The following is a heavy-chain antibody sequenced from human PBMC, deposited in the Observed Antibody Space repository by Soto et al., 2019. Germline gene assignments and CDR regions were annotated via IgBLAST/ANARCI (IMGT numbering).Heavy chain of an antibody. CDR1: GFTFTSSA. Sequence: SVKVSCKASGFTFTSSAVQWVRQARGQRLEWIGWIVVGSGSTNYAQKFQERVTITRDMSTSTAYMELSSLRSEDTAVYYCAATLKLELRGVFSGWGKGTLVTVPS. CDR2: IVVGSGST. D-gene: IGHD1-7*01. V-gene: IGHV1-58*01. J-gene: IGHJ4*02. CDR3: AATLKLELRGVFSG.